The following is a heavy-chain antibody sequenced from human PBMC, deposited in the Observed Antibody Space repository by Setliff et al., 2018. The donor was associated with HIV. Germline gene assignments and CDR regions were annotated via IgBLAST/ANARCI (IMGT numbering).Heavy chain of an antibody. V-gene: IGHV4-34*01. J-gene: IGHJ6*03. Sequence: SETLSLTCAVYGGSFSDYSWTWIRQPPGRGLEWIGEINHSGSTSYNPSLKSRVTISVDTSKNQFSLKLNSITAADTAIYFCARVRDPNWNYDMDVWGQGTTVTVSS. D-gene: IGHD1-1*01. CDR1: GGSFSDYS. CDR3: ARVRDPNWNYDMDV. CDR2: INHSGST.